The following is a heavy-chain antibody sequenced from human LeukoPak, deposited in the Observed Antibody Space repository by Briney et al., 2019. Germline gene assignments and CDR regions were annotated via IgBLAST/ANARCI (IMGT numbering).Heavy chain of an antibody. J-gene: IGHJ4*02. V-gene: IGHV1-2*02. CDR2: INPNSGGT. CDR1: GYTFTGYY. D-gene: IGHD6-25*01. CDR3: ARERTPGSGYGVDY. Sequence: ASVKVSCKASGYTFTGYYMHWVRQAPGQGPEWMGWINPNSGGTNYAQKFQGRVTMTGDRSISTAYMELSRLRSDDTAVYYCARERTPGSGYGVDYWGQGTVVTVSS.